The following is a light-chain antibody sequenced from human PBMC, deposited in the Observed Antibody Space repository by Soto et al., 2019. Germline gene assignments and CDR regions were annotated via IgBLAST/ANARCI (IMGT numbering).Light chain of an antibody. CDR3: QQYKTYSYT. J-gene: IGKJ2*01. V-gene: IGKV1-5*01. Sequence: DIQMTQSPSTLSASVGDRVTITCRASQSISTWLAWYQQKPGKAPKLLIYGASSLQSGVPSRFSGSGSGTQFTLTISSLQPDDFAIYYCQQYKTYSYTSGQGTKLEIK. CDR1: QSISTW. CDR2: GAS.